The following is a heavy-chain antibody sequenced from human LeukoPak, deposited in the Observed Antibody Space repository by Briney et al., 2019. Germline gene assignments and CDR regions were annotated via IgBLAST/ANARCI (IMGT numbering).Heavy chain of an antibody. CDR1: GGSISSYY. V-gene: IGHV4-4*07. J-gene: IGHJ5*02. CDR3: ARDLWFGELLSWFDP. D-gene: IGHD3-10*01. Sequence: SETLSLTCTVSGGSISSYYWSWIRQPAGKGLEWVGRIYTSGSTNYNPSLKSRVTMSVDTSKNQFSLKLSSVTAADTAVYYCARDLWFGELLSWFDPWGQGTVVTVSS. CDR2: IYTSGST.